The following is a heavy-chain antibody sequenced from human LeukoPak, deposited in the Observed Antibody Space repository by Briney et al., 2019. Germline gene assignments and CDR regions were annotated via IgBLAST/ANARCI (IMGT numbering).Heavy chain of an antibody. Sequence: PGGSLRLSCAASGFTFSGYWMHWVRQGPEKGLELVSRIDNDVHGILYTDSVKGRFTTSRDNAKNTLYLQMNSLRFEDTAMYYCATGGGWVPSFGVVTHIDVWGKGTTVTVSS. J-gene: IGHJ6*03. CDR3: ATGGGWVPSFGVVTHIDV. CDR1: GFTFSGYW. CDR2: IDNDVHGI. D-gene: IGHD3-3*01. V-gene: IGHV3-74*03.